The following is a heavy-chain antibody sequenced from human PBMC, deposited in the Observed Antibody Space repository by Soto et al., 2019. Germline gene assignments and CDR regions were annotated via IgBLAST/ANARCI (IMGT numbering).Heavy chain of an antibody. CDR3: GMDV. CDR2: IYYSDST. CDR1: GGSLSSYY. J-gene: IGHJ6*02. V-gene: IGHV4-59*08. Sequence: PSETLSLTCTVSGGSLSSYYWSWIRQSPGKGLENLGYIYYSDSTNYNPSFKSRVTISVDTSRNQFSLTLSSMTASDTAAYYYGMDVWGQGTTVTVS.